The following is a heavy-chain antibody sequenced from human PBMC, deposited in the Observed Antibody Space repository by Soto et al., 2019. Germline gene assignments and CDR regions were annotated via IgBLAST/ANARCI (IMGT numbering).Heavy chain of an antibody. CDR3: AREMGITGTHFDY. J-gene: IGHJ4*02. V-gene: IGHV3-21*01. CDR1: GFTFSSYS. Sequence: NPGGSLRLSCAASGFTFSSYSMNWVRQAPGKGLEWVSSISSSSSYIYYADSVKGRFTISRDNAKNSLYLQMNSLRAEDTAVYYCAREMGITGTHFDYWGQGTLVTVSS. D-gene: IGHD1-20*01. CDR2: ISSSSSYI.